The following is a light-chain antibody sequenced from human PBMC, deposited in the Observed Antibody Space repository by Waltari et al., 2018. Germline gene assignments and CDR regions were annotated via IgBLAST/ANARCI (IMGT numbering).Light chain of an antibody. V-gene: IGLV6-57*01. CDR1: SRSIATNY. Sequence: NFMLTQPLSVSESPGKTVTISCTRSSRSIATNYVQWYQQRPGSSPTAVIYEDNQRPSGVPDRFSVSIDSSSNSASLTISGLKTEDEADYYCQSYDNRNHWVFGGGTKLTVL. CDR3: QSYDNRNHWV. J-gene: IGLJ3*02. CDR2: EDN.